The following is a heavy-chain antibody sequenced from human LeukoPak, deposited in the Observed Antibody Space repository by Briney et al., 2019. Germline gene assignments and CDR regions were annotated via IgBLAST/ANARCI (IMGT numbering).Heavy chain of an antibody. V-gene: IGHV1-18*01. CDR2: ISAYNGNT. D-gene: IGHD3-9*01. Sequence: ASVKVSCTASGYTFTSYGISWVRQAPGQGLEWMGWISAYNGNTNFAQRLQGRVTMTTDTSTSTAYMDLRSLRSDDTAVYYCARDQAATNTQVRFCLDWGQGTLVTVSS. J-gene: IGHJ4*02. CDR3: ARDQAATNTQVRFCLD. CDR1: GYTFTSYG.